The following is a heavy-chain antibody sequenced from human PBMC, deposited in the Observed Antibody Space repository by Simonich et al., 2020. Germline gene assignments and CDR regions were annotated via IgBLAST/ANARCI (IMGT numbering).Heavy chain of an antibody. V-gene: IGHV1-2*02. CDR3: ARARLYSSSHAFDI. D-gene: IGHD6-6*01. Sequence: QVQLVQSGAEVKKPGASVKVSCKASGYTFTGYYMHWVRQAPGQGLEWMEWINPNRGGTNYAQKFQGRVTMTRETAISTAYMELSRLRSDDTAVYYCARARLYSSSHAFDIWGQGTMVTVSS. CDR1: GYTFTGYY. CDR2: INPNRGGT. J-gene: IGHJ3*02.